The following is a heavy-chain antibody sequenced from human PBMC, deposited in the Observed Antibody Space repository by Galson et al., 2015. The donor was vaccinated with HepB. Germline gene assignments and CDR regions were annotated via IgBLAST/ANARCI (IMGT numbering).Heavy chain of an antibody. V-gene: IGHV5-51*01. CDR2: IYPGDSNT. CDR3: ARPTYYASDY. CDR1: GYTFTNYW. D-gene: IGHD2-2*01. Sequence: QSGAEVKKPGESLKISCKATGYTFTNYWIGWVRQVPGKGLEWMAIIYPGDSNTEYGPSFQGQVTISVDKSISTAYLQWSSLKASDAAMYYCARPTYYASDYWGQGTLVIVSS. J-gene: IGHJ4*02.